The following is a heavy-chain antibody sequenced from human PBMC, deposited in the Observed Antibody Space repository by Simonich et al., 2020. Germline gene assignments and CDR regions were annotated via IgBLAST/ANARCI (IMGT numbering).Heavy chain of an antibody. D-gene: IGHD6-13*01. CDR3: ASHAGFAFDL. CDR2: IYYSGIT. CDR1: GGSLSSRSYY. Sequence: QLQLQESGPGLVKPSETLSLTCTVSGGSLSSRSYYWGWIRQPPGKGLEWIGSIYYSGITTSNPPLKCRVTISVDTSKNQFSLKLSSVTAADTAVYYCASHAGFAFDLWGQGTMVTVSS. J-gene: IGHJ3*01. V-gene: IGHV4-39*01.